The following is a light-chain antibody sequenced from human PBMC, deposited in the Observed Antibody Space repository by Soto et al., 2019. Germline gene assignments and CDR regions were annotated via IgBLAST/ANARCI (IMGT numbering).Light chain of an antibody. V-gene: IGLV4-69*01. CDR2: LNSDGSH. Sequence: QLVLTQSPSASASLGASVKLTCTLSSGHSSYAIAWHQQQPEKGPRYLMKLNSDGSHSKGDGIPDRFSGSSSGAEHYLTISSLQSEDEADYYCQTGGTGMVFGGGTKRTVL. CDR3: QTGGTGMV. J-gene: IGLJ2*01. CDR1: SGHSSYA.